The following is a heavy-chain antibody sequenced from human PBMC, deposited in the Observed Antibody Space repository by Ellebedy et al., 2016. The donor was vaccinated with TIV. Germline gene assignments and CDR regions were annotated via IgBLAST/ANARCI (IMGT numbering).Heavy chain of an antibody. CDR3: AREGDLGADY. V-gene: IGHV1-46*01. Sequence: ASVKVSCKASGYRFTKFYMHWMRQAPGQGPEWMGVIDPSVGTTTYSQKFQERVAMTRDMSTSTVHMELSSLRSEDTAMYSCAREGDLGADYWGQGTLVTVSS. J-gene: IGHJ4*02. CDR2: IDPSVGTT. CDR1: GYRFTKFY. D-gene: IGHD3-16*01.